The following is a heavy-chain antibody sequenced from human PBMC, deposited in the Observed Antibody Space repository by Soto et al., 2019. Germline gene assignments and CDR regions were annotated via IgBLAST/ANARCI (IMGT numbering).Heavy chain of an antibody. CDR2: IYYSGST. D-gene: IGHD3-3*01. Sequence: PSETLSLTCTVSGGSISSYYWSWIRQPPGKGLEWIGYIYYSGSTNYNPSLKSRVTISVDTSKNQFSLKLSSVTAADTAVYYCARGHYDFWSGYHYYFDYSGQGTLVTVSS. CDR3: ARGHYDFWSGYHYYFDY. J-gene: IGHJ4*02. CDR1: GGSISSYY. V-gene: IGHV4-59*01.